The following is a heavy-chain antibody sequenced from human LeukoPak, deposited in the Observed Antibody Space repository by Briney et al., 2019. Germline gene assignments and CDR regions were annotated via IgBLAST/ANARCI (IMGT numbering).Heavy chain of an antibody. CDR1: GGSISSYY. CDR2: IYYSGST. J-gene: IGHJ4*02. V-gene: IGHV4-30-4*01. D-gene: IGHD6-19*01. CDR3: ARVDQQWLAFDY. Sequence: KPSETLSLTCTVSGGSISSYYWSWIRQPPGKGLEWIGYIYYSGSTYYNPSLKSRVTISVDTSKNQFSLKLKSVTAADTAVYFCARVDQQWLAFDYLGQGTLVTVSS.